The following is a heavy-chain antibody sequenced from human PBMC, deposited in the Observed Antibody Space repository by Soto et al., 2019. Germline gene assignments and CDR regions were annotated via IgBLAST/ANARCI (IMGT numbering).Heavy chain of an antibody. CDR2: IIPIFGTA. Sequence: SVKVSCKASGGTFSSYAISWVRQAPGQGLEWMGGIIPIFGTANYAQKFQGRVTITADESTSTAYMELSSLRSEDTAVYYCASPFSSGHGNYYYYYGMDVWRQGTTVTVSS. J-gene: IGHJ6*02. CDR1: GGTFSSYA. D-gene: IGHD6-19*01. CDR3: ASPFSSGHGNYYYYYGMDV. V-gene: IGHV1-69*13.